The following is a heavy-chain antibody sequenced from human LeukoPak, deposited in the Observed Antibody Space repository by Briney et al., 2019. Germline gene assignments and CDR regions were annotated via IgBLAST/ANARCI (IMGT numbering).Heavy chain of an antibody. V-gene: IGHV1-69*02. J-gene: IGHJ4*02. CDR1: GGTFSSYT. Sequence: ASVKVSCKAPGGTFSSYTISWVRQAPGQGLEWMGRIIPILGIANYAQKFQGRVTITADKSTSTAYMELSSLRSEDTAVYYCAIANYDFWSGYYPPDYWGQGTLVTVSS. D-gene: IGHD3-3*01. CDR2: IIPILGIA. CDR3: AIANYDFWSGYYPPDY.